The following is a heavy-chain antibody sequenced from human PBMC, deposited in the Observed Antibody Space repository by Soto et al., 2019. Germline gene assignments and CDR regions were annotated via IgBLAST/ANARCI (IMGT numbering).Heavy chain of an antibody. CDR1: GYTFTSYA. CDR3: ARVVGYCSSTSCYNWFDP. D-gene: IGHD2-2*01. V-gene: IGHV1-3*01. CDR2: INAGNGNT. J-gene: IGHJ5*02. Sequence: GASVKVSCKASGYTFTSYAMRWVRQAPGQRLEWMGWINAGNGNTKYSQKFQGRVTITRDTSASTAYMELSSLRSEDTAVYYCARVVGYCSSTSCYNWFDPWGQGTLVTVSS.